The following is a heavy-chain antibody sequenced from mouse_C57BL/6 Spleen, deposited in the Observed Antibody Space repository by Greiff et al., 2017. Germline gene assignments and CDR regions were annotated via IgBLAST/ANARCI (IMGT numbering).Heavy chain of an antibody. J-gene: IGHJ2*01. V-gene: IGHV1-50*01. CDR3: ARKVYYDYDGDYFDD. CDR1: GYTFTSYW. Sequence: QVQLQQPGAELVKPGASVKLSCKASGYTFTSYWMQWVKQRPGQGLEWIGEIDPSDSYTNYNQKFKGKATLTVDTSSSTAYMQLSSLTSADSAVYYCARKVYYDYDGDYFDDWGQGTTLTVSS. D-gene: IGHD2-4*01. CDR2: IDPSDSYT.